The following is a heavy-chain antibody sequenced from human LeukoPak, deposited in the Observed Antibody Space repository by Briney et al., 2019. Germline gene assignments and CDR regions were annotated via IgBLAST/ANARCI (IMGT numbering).Heavy chain of an antibody. Sequence: GGSLRLSCSASGFTFIYYAMHWVRQAPGKGLVWVSRINSDGSITTYADSVKGRFTISRDNAKNTLYLQMNSLRAEDTAVYYCAREDTALAHFGMDAWGQGTTVTVSS. CDR2: INSDGSIT. V-gene: IGHV3-74*01. CDR3: AREDTALAHFGMDA. J-gene: IGHJ6*02. D-gene: IGHD5-18*01. CDR1: GFTFIYYA.